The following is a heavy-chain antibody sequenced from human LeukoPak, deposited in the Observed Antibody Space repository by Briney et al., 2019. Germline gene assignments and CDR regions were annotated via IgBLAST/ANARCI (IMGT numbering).Heavy chain of an antibody. CDR1: GGTFSSYA. D-gene: IGHD4-23*01. CDR2: IIPILGIA. Sequence: ASVKVSCKAYGGTFSSYAISWVRQAPGQGLEWMGRIIPILGIANYAQKFQGRVTITADKSTSTAYMELSSLRSEDTAVYYCARSPTMTTAVTPLNWYFDLWGRGTLVTVSS. CDR3: ARSPTMTTAVTPLNWYFDL. J-gene: IGHJ2*01. V-gene: IGHV1-69*04.